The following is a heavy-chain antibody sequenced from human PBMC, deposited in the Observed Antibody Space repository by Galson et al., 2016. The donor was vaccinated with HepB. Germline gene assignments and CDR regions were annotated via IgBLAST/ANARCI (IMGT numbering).Heavy chain of an antibody. D-gene: IGHD1-1*01. Sequence: SETLSLTCTVSGDSIASDIYYWDWIRQPPGRGLEWIGRLHYGETIYYNASLKSRVSISVDPSTNRISLKMSSVTAADTAVYYCARQGGSTWNDRNYYGLDVWGQGTTVTVSS. J-gene: IGHJ6*02. CDR1: GDSIASDIYY. CDR3: ARQGGSTWNDRNYYGLDV. V-gene: IGHV4-39*01. CDR2: LHYGETI.